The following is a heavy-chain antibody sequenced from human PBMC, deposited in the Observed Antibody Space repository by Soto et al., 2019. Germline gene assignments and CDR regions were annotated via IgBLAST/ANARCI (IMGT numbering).Heavy chain of an antibody. CDR1: GFSFNNFG. V-gene: IGHV3-33*01. Sequence: PGGSLRLSCVASGFSFNNFGMHWVRQAPGKGLEWVAVIWYDGSNKYYADSVKGRFTISRDNSKNTLYLQMSSLRAEDTAVYFCARDPSHGSGSYLDYWGQGALVTAPQ. J-gene: IGHJ4*02. CDR3: ARDPSHGSGSYLDY. D-gene: IGHD3-10*01. CDR2: IWYDGSNK.